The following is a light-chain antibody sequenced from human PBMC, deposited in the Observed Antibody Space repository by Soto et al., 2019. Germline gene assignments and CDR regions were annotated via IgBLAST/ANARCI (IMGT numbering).Light chain of an antibody. CDR3: QQTYSQQNYGSPALT. J-gene: IGKJ4*01. V-gene: IGKV1-39*01. Sequence: DIQMTQSPSSLSASVGDRVTISCRASQTIDNYLNWYQQKPGKAPKLVIFAASNLQSGVPSRFSGGGSGTDFTLTTSSLQPEDLATYYCQQTYSQQNYGSPALTFGGGTKVEI. CDR2: AAS. CDR1: QTIDNY.